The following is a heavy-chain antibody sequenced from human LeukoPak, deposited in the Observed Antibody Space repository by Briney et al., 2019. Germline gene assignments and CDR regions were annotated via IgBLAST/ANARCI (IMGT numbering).Heavy chain of an antibody. J-gene: IGHJ3*02. CDR2: IYYSGST. V-gene: IGHV4-59*01. Sequence: SETLSLTCTVSGGSISSYYWSWIRQPPGKGLEWVGYIYYSGSTNYNPSLKSRVTISVDTSKNQFSLKLSSVTAADTAVYYCARVKVIDAFDIWGQGTMVTVSS. D-gene: IGHD3-22*01. CDR3: ARVKVIDAFDI. CDR1: GGSISSYY.